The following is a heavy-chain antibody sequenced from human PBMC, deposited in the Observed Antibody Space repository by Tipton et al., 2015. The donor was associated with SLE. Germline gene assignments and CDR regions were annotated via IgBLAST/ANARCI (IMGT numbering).Heavy chain of an antibody. Sequence: VQLVQSGGEVKKPGESLRISCETSGYSFPTYWIGWVRQMPGKGLEWIGIIYPGDSDTIYSPSFQGRVTISADKSVATAYLQWSSLQASDTAMYYCARHWDIVLANRYYYYGMDVWGQGTTVTVS. CDR1: GYSFPTYW. V-gene: IGHV5-51*01. D-gene: IGHD2-8*02. J-gene: IGHJ6*02. CDR3: ARHWDIVLANRYYYYGMDV. CDR2: IYPGDSDT.